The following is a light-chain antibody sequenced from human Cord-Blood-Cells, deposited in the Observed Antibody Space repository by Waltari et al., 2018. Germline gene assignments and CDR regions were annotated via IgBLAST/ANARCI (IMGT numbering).Light chain of an antibody. V-gene: IGLV2-11*01. CDR3: CSYAGSYTWV. Sequence: QSALTQPRSVSGSPGQSVTISCTGTSSDVGGYNYVSWYQQHPGKAPKLMIYDGSKRASGVPDRCCGPKAVNTASLTISGLQAEDGADYYCCSYAGSYTWVFGGGTKLTV. CDR2: DGS. J-gene: IGLJ3*02. CDR1: SSDVGGYNY.